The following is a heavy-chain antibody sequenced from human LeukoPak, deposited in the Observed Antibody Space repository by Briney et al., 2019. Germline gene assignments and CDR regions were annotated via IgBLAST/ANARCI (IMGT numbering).Heavy chain of an antibody. D-gene: IGHD3-3*01. CDR3: ARSYDFWSGDLTGAFDI. CDR1: GFTFSSYW. CDR2: ISSDGSNK. V-gene: IGHV3-30*03. Sequence: GGSLRLSCAASGFTFSSYWMSWVRQAPGKGVEWVAVISSDGSNKYYVDSAKGRFTISRDNSKNTLFLQMNSLRTEDTAVYYCARSYDFWSGDLTGAFDIWGQGTMVTVSS. J-gene: IGHJ3*02.